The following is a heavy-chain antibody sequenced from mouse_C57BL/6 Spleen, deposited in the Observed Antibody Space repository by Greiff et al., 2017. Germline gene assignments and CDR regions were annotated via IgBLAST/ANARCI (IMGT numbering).Heavy chain of an antibody. D-gene: IGHD2-4*01. CDR2: ISGGGGNT. J-gene: IGHJ4*01. Sequence: EVKLMESGGGLVKPGGSLKLSCAASGFTFSSYTMSWVRQTPEKRLEWVATISGGGGNTYYPDSVKGRFTISRDNAKNTLYLQMSSLRSEDTALYYCARGDYEYAMDYWGQGTSVTVSS. CDR1: GFTFSSYT. CDR3: ARGDYEYAMDY. V-gene: IGHV5-9*01.